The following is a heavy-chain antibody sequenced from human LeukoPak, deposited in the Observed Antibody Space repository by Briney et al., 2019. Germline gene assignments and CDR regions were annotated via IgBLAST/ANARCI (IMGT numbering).Heavy chain of an antibody. CDR2: IYYRGST. V-gene: IGHV4-59*01. D-gene: IGHD4-17*01. Sequence: LETLSLTCTVSGGSISGYYWNWIRQPPGKGLEWIGYIYYRGSTTYNPSLKSRVTISVDTSKNQFSLKLSSVTAADTAVDYCARAYGDYVDHWGQGTLVTVSS. J-gene: IGHJ4*02. CDR1: GGSISGYY. CDR3: ARAYGDYVDH.